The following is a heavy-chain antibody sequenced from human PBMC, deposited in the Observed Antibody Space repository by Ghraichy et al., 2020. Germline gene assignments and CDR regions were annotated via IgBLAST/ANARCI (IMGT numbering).Heavy chain of an antibody. CDR3: ARSPRITMVRH. D-gene: IGHD3-10*01. V-gene: IGHV3-66*01. Sequence: SCAASGFTVSSNYMSWVRQAPGKGLEWVSVIYSGGSTYYADSVKGRFTISRDNSKNTLYLQMNSLRAEDTAVYYCARSPRITMVRHWGQGTLVTVSS. CDR2: IYSGGST. J-gene: IGHJ4*02. CDR1: GFTVSSNY.